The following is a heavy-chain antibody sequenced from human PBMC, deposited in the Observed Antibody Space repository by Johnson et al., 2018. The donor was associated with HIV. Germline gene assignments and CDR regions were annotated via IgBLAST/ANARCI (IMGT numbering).Heavy chain of an antibody. V-gene: IGHV3-11*04. CDR2: ISDSGTTI. D-gene: IGHD3-22*01. CDR3: ARVTKYYFDSSVDAFDI. CDR1: GFTFSDYY. J-gene: IGHJ3*02. Sequence: QVQLVESGGGLVKPGGSLRLSCAASGFTFSDYYMSWIRQAPGKGLEWVSYISDSGTTIYYADSVKGRFTISRDNAKNSLYLTMNSLRAEDTAVYFCARVTKYYFDSSVDAFDIWGQGTVVTVSS.